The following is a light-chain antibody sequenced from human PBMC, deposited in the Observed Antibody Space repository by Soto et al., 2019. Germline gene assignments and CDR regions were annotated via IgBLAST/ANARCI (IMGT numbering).Light chain of an antibody. Sequence: ENVLTQSPDTLSLSPGERATLSCRASQSVTSDCLAWYRQRPGQAPRLLIYGASTRATGTPDRISGSGSGTDFTLTISRLEPEDFAVYYCQQCGSSRRTFGQGTKVDI. CDR2: GAS. J-gene: IGKJ1*01. CDR3: QQCGSSRRT. V-gene: IGKV3-20*01. CDR1: QSVTSDC.